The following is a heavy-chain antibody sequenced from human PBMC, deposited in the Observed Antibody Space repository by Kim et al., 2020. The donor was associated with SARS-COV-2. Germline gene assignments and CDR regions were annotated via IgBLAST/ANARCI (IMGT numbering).Heavy chain of an antibody. J-gene: IGHJ3*02. Sequence: PALTSRVTISVDTSKNQFSLKLKSVTAADTAVYYCARMGSSGWFESAFDIWGQGTMVTVSS. D-gene: IGHD6-19*01. V-gene: IGHV4-59*01. CDR3: ARMGSSGWFESAFDI.